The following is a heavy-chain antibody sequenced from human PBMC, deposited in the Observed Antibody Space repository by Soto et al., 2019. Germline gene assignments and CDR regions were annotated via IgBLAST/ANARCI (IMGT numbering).Heavy chain of an antibody. J-gene: IGHJ6*02. D-gene: IGHD2-15*01. Sequence: SETLSLTCTVSGGSISSGDYYWSWIRQPPGKGLELIGYIYYSGSTYYNPSLKSRVTISVDTSKNQFSLKLTSVTAADTAVYYCARDRSATATMDVWGQGTTVTVSS. CDR2: IYYSGST. V-gene: IGHV4-30-4*01. CDR1: GGSISSGDYY. CDR3: ARDRSATATMDV.